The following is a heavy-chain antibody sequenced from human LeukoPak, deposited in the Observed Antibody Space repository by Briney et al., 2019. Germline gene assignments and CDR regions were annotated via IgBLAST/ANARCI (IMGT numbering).Heavy chain of an antibody. CDR2: INPNSGGT. CDR3: ARFHSVAAAAPYNWFDP. D-gene: IGHD6-13*01. J-gene: IGHJ5*02. CDR1: GYTFTGYY. V-gene: IGHV1-2*02. Sequence: GASVKVSCKASGYTFTGYYMHWVRQAPGQGLEWMGWINPNSGGTNYAQKFQGRVTMTRDTSISTAYMELSRLRSDDTAVYYCARFHSVAAAAPYNWFDPWGQGTLVTVSS.